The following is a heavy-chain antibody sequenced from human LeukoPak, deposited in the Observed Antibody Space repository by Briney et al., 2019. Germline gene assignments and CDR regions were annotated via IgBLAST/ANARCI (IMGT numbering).Heavy chain of an antibody. CDR1: GGSFSDYY. CDR3: ARFHSSSWYYYYYMDV. J-gene: IGHJ6*03. V-gene: IGHV3-11*01. Sequence: LSLTCAVYGGSFSDYYMSWIRQAPGKGLEWVSYISSSGSTIYYADSVKGRFTISRDNAKNSLYLQMNSLRAEDTAVYYCARFHSSSWYYYYYMDVWGKGTTVTVSS. CDR2: ISSSGSTI. D-gene: IGHD6-13*01.